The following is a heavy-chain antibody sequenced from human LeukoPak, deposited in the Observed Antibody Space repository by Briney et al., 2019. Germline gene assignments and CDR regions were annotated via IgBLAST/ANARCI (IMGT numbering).Heavy chain of an antibody. CDR2: ISSTSSTI. CDR3: ARDLEWLLSYFDY. Sequence: GGALPLSCAASRLTLSRYIMNWVRQAAGKGVEGVSYISSTSSTIYYEDSVKGRFTISRDNDKNSLYLQMNSLRAEDTAVYYCARDLEWLLSYFDYWGQGTLVTVSS. V-gene: IGHV3-48*01. CDR1: RLTLSRYI. D-gene: IGHD3-3*01. J-gene: IGHJ4*02.